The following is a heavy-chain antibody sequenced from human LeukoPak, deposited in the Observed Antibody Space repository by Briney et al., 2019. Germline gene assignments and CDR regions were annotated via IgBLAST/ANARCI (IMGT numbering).Heavy chain of an antibody. Sequence: ASVKVSCKASRYTFTSYYINWVRQANGQGLEWMGWMNPNSGNTGFAQKFQGRVTMTRNTSISTAYMELSSLRPEDTAVYYCARGRYSSNSWGFDPWGQGTLVTVSS. CDR1: RYTFTSYY. V-gene: IGHV1-8*01. D-gene: IGHD6-13*01. CDR3: ARGRYSSNSWGFDP. J-gene: IGHJ5*02. CDR2: MNPNSGNT.